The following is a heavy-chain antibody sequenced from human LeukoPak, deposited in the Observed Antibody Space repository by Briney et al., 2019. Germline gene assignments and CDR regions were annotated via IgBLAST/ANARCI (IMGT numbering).Heavy chain of an antibody. CDR3: ARAQAGLRWGY. CDR1: GFSVSNNS. D-gene: IGHD4-23*01. Sequence: GGSLRLSCAASGFSVSNNSMSWVRPAPGKGLGWVSVIYSSGSAYYADSVRGRFTNSRDSSKNTLYLQLDSLRAEDTAVYYGARAQAGLRWGYWGQGTLVTVSS. V-gene: IGHV3-66*02. J-gene: IGHJ1*01. CDR2: IYSSGSA.